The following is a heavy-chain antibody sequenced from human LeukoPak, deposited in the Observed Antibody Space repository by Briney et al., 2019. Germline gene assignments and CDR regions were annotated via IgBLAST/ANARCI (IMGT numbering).Heavy chain of an antibody. CDR3: ARGKPEYSSSWYYFDY. Sequence: GGSLRLSCAASEFTFSDYYMSWIRQAPGKGLEWVSYISSSSSYTNYADSVKGRFTISRDNAKNSLYLQMNSLRAEDTAVYYCARGKPEYSSSWYYFDYWGQGTLVTVSS. J-gene: IGHJ4*02. V-gene: IGHV3-11*06. D-gene: IGHD6-13*01. CDR1: EFTFSDYY. CDR2: ISSSSSYT.